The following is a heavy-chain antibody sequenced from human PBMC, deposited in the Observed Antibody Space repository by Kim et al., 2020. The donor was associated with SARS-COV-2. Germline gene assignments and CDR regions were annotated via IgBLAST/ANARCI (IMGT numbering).Heavy chain of an antibody. V-gene: IGHV3-11*06. CDR2: ISSSSSYT. J-gene: IGHJ5*02. CDR1: GFTFSDYY. CDR3: VRGADWFDP. Sequence: GGSLRLSCAASGFTFSDYYMSWIRQAPGKGLEWVSSISSSSSYTNYADSVKGRFTISRDNAKNSLSLQMNSLRAEDTAVYYCVRGADWFDPWGQGTLVTVSS.